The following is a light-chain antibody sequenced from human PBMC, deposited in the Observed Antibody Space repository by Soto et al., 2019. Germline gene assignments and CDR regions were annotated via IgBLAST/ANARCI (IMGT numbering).Light chain of an antibody. J-gene: IGKJ1*01. V-gene: IGKV3-20*01. CDR1: QSVSINY. CDR3: QQYGSSPWT. Sequence: EFVLTQSPGTLSLSPGESATLSCTASQSVSINYVAWYQQKPGQAPRLLIFGTSSRATGIPDRFSGSGSGTDFTLTISRLEPEDFAVYYCQQYGSSPWTFGLGTKVDIK. CDR2: GTS.